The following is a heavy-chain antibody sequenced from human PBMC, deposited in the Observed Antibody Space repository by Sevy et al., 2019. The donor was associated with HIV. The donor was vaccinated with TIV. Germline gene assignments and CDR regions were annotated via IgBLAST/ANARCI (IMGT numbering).Heavy chain of an antibody. CDR1: GYSFTSYW. CDR3: ARPRDWGSVPDVLDV. CDR2: TFPADSDT. V-gene: IGHV5-51*01. Sequence: GESLKISCKGSGYSFTSYWIAWVRQMPGKGLEWMGSTFPADSDTRYSPSFQGKVTISADKSISVAYLQWSSLKASDTAMYYCARPRDWGSVPDVLDVWGQGTMVTVSS. J-gene: IGHJ3*01. D-gene: IGHD7-27*01.